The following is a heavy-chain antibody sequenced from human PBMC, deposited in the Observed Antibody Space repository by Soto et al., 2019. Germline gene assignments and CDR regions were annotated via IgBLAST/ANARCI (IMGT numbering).Heavy chain of an antibody. CDR1: GFTFSSYA. Sequence: QVQLVESGGGVVQPGRSLRLSCAASGFTFSSYAMHWVRQAPGKGLEWVAVISYDGSNKYYADSVKGRFTISRDNSKNTRYLQMNSLRAEDTGVYYCAREKKAGGIAVAGSFDYWGQGTLVTVSS. D-gene: IGHD6-19*01. J-gene: IGHJ4*02. CDR2: ISYDGSNK. V-gene: IGHV3-30-3*01. CDR3: AREKKAGGIAVAGSFDY.